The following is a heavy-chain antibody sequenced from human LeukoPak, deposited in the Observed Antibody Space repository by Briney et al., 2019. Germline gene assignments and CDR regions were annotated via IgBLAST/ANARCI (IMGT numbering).Heavy chain of an antibody. CDR2: IYYSGSTYSGST. CDR1: GGSIISSNYY. D-gene: IGHD3-10*01. CDR3: ARHKKSSYHYGFHAFDI. Sequence: PSETLSLTCTVSGGSIISSNYYWGWIRQPPGKGLEWVGSIYYSGSTYSGSTYYNPSLKSRVTISVDTSKNQFSLKLSSVTAADTAVYYCARHKKSSYHYGFHAFDIWGQGTMVTVSS. V-gene: IGHV4-39*01. J-gene: IGHJ3*02.